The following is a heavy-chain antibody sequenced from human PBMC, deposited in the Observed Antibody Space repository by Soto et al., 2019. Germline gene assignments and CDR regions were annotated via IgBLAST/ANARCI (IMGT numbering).Heavy chain of an antibody. Sequence: QVQLVQSGAEVKKPGSSVKVSCTASGGAFRNYAVSWVRQAPGQGLEWMGAVMPTFGAGVYAQKFQCRLTIFTVEAMNTGLLIVSSLTFVGVGIFYGAASRGFYEAMDDWCQGTTLTVSS. CDR3: AASRGFYEAMDD. CDR2: VMPTFGAG. J-gene: IGHJ6*02. V-gene: IGHV1-69*01. CDR1: GGAFRNYA. D-gene: IGHD3-22*01.